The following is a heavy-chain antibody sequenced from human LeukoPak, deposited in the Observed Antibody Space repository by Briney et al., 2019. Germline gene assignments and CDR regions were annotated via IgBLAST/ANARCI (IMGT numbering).Heavy chain of an antibody. V-gene: IGHV3-73*01. J-gene: IGHJ5*02. CDR2: IDKKDKGYATAT. D-gene: IGHD1-26*01. CDR3: TRDSGTYNWFDP. Sequence: QSGESLRLSCAASGFTFSGSAIHWVRQSSGKGLEWVGQIDKKDKGYATATAYAASVKGRFTISRDDSINTAYLQMKSLKTEDTALYYCTRDSGTYNWFDPWGQGTLVTVSS. CDR1: GFTFSGSA.